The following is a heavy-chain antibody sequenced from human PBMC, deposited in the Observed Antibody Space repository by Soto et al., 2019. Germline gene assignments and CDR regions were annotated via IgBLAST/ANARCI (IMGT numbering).Heavy chain of an antibody. Sequence: ASVKVSCKASGYTFTGHYIHWVRQAPEQGPEWMGEIGPGSGATRYAQRFQGRVTMTRDMSITTVYMELNNLSPDDTAVYYCGRGRSGQIAVFYWGQGTTVTVSS. V-gene: IGHV1-2*02. CDR2: IGPGSGAT. D-gene: IGHD1-26*01. J-gene: IGHJ4*02. CDR1: GYTFTGHY. CDR3: GRGRSGQIAVFY.